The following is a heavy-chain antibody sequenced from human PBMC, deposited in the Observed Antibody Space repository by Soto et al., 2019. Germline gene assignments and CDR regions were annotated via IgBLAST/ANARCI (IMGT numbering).Heavy chain of an antibody. CDR1: GFTFSIYA. V-gene: IGHV3-23*01. Sequence: GALLLACSASGFTFSIYAMSGVREAPGKGLEWVSAISGSGGSTYYADSVKGRFTISRDNSKNTLYLQMNSLRAEDTAVYYCAKSLGYYDYYYGMDVWGQGTKVTVSS. CDR3: AKSLGYYDYYYGMDV. D-gene: IGHD1-1*01. CDR2: ISGSGGST. J-gene: IGHJ6*02.